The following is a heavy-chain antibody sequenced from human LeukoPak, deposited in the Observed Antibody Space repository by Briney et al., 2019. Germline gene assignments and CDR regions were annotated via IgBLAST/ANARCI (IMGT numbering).Heavy chain of an antibody. V-gene: IGHV3-13*01. CDR2: IGPAGDT. CDR1: GFNLSSYD. CDR3: ASLPDY. Sequence: PGGSLRLSCAASGFNLSSYDMYWLRQGRGKGLEWVSAIGPAGDTYYSGSVKGRFTISRENAKNSLYLQMNSLRAGDTAVYYCASLPDYWGQGTLVTVSS. J-gene: IGHJ4*02.